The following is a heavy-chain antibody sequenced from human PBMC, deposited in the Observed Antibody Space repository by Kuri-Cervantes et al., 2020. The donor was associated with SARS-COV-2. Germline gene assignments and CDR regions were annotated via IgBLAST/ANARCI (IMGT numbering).Heavy chain of an antibody. CDR2: IMPALGMP. J-gene: IGHJ4*02. Sequence: SVKVSCKASGGTFSSAIISWVRQAPGQGLEWMGGIMPALGMPNYAQKFRGRVTLTADTSTSTAYMELSSLRAEDTAVYYCAKGRHSSSWYYFDYWGQGTLVTVSS. CDR1: GGTFSSAI. D-gene: IGHD6-13*01. CDR3: AKGRHSSSWYYFDY. V-gene: IGHV1-69*10.